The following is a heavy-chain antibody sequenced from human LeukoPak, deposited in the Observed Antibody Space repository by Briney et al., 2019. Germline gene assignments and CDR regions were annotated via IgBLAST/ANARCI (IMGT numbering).Heavy chain of an antibody. J-gene: IGHJ6*03. Sequence: GASVKVSCKASGGTFSSYAISWVRQAPGQGLEWMGGIIPIFGTANYAQKFQGRVTITADKSTSTAYMELSSLRSEDTAVYYCARAVDRWARLSYYYYMDVWGKGTTVTVSS. CDR3: ARAVDRWARLSYYYYMDV. D-gene: IGHD6-6*01. V-gene: IGHV1-69*06. CDR2: IIPIFGTA. CDR1: GGTFSSYA.